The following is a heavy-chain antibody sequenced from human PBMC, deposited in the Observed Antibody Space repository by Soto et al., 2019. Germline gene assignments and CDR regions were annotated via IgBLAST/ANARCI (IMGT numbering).Heavy chain of an antibody. J-gene: IGHJ4*02. CDR1: GFTFDDYT. CDR2: ISWDGNSA. D-gene: IGHD1-26*01. Sequence: EVQLVQSGGVVVQPGGSLRLSCAASGFTFDDYTMFWVRQGPGKGLEWVSFISWDGNSAYYADSVKGRFTISRDNSKSSLYLQLNSLRTEDTAWYYCAKGLVGATAYCDNWGLGTLVTVSS. CDR3: AKGLVGATAYCDN. V-gene: IGHV3-43*01.